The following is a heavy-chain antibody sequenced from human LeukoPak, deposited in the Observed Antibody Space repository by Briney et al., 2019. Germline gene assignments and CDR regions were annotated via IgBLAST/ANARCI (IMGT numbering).Heavy chain of an antibody. J-gene: IGHJ4*02. CDR1: GGSVSSGTYY. CDR3: ARDSSSWPDY. CDR2: ISYSGTT. V-gene: IGHV4-61*01. Sequence: PSGTLSLTCTVSGGSVSSGTYYWNWIRQPPGKGLEWIGFISYSGTTNYNPSLKSRVTISVDTSKNQFSLKLSSVTAADTAVYYCARDSSSWPDYWGQGTLVTVSS. D-gene: IGHD6-13*01.